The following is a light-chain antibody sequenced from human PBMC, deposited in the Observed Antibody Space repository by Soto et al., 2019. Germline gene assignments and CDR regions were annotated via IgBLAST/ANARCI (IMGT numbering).Light chain of an antibody. J-gene: IGKJ1*01. Sequence: DIQMTQSPSTLSASIGDRVTLTCLAGQGVSRSLAWYQQKPGKAPKLLIFDASSLQSGLPSRFSGSGSGTEFTLTISSLQPDDFATYYCQQYDSYSAFGQGTKVDIK. CDR2: DAS. V-gene: IGKV1-5*01. CDR1: QGVSRS. CDR3: QQYDSYSA.